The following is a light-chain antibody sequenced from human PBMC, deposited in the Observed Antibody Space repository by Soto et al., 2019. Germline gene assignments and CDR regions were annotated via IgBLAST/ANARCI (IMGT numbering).Light chain of an antibody. CDR1: QSVTSTY. CDR3: QQYGRP. V-gene: IGKV3-20*01. J-gene: IGKJ1*01. Sequence: VLTQSPGTLSLSPGERATLSCRASQSVTSTYLAWYQQKPGQAPRLLIYGASSRATGIPDRFSGSGSGTDFTLTISRLEPEDFAVYYCQQYGRPFGQGTKVDI. CDR2: GAS.